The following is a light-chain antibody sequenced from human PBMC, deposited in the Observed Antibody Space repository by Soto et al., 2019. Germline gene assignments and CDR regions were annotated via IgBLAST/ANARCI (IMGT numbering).Light chain of an antibody. V-gene: IGKV3-20*01. CDR3: QQYGSSPST. CDR1: QSVRSSN. Sequence: EIVLTQSPGTLPLSPGERATLSCRASQSVRSSNLAWYQQKPGQAPRLLIYGASSRATGIPDRFSGSGSGTDFTLTISRLEPEDIAVYYCQQYGSSPSTFGQGTKVEIK. J-gene: IGKJ1*01. CDR2: GAS.